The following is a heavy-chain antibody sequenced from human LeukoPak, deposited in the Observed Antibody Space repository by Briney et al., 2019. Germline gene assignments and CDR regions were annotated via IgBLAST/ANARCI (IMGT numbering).Heavy chain of an antibody. CDR3: ARGNSPFDY. V-gene: IGHV4-30-4*01. Sequence: SQTLSLTCTVSGGSISSGDYYWSWIRQPPGKGLEWIAYMYYSGSTNYNPSLKSRVTISVDTSKNRFSLKLSSVTAADTAVYYCARGNSPFDYWGQGTLVTVSS. J-gene: IGHJ4*02. CDR2: MYYSGST. CDR1: GGSISSGDYY. D-gene: IGHD1-7*01.